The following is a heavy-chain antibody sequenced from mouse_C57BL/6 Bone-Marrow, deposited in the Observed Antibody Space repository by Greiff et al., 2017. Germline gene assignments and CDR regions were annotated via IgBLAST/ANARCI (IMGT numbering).Heavy chain of an antibody. CDR2: IDPSDSYT. D-gene: IGHD3-2*02. Sequence: VQLQQPGAELVKPGASVKLSCKASGYTFTSYWMQWVKQRPGQGLEWIGEIDPSDSYTNYNQKFKGKATLTVDTSSSTAYMQLSSLTSEDSAVYYCAREGSGYVWFAYWGQGTLVTVSA. CDR1: GYTFTSYW. CDR3: AREGSGYVWFAY. V-gene: IGHV1-50*01. J-gene: IGHJ3*01.